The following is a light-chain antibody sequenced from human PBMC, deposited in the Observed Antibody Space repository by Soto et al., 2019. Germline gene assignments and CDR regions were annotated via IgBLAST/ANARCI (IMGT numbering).Light chain of an antibody. CDR1: QSLLYDSNNKYH. CDR2: WAS. Sequence: DIVMTQSPDSLAVSLGERATINCKSSQSLLYDSNNKYHLAWYQHKPGHPPKLLISWASTRESGVPARFSGSVSEPDFTLTISSLPAEDVAIYYCQEYFSTVLIFGGGTKVEI. V-gene: IGKV4-1*01. J-gene: IGKJ4*01. CDR3: QEYFSTVLI.